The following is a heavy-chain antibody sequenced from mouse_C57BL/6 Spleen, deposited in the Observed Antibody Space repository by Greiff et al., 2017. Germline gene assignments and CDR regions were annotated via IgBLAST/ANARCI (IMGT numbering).Heavy chain of an antibody. J-gene: IGHJ4*01. Sequence: EVQLQQSGPELVKPGASVKISCKASGYSFTGYYMNWVKQSPEKSLEWIGEINPSTGGTTYNQKFKAKATLTVDKSSSTAYMQLKSLTSEDSAVYYCATYGNYGGYYYAMDYWGQGTSVTVSS. CDR2: INPSTGGT. V-gene: IGHV1-42*01. CDR1: GYSFTGYY. CDR3: ATYGNYGGYYYAMDY. D-gene: IGHD2-1*01.